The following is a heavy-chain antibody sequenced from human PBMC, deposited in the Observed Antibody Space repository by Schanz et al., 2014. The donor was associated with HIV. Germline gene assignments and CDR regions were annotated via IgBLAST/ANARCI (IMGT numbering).Heavy chain of an antibody. CDR2: INEASDYR. Sequence: EVQLMESGGGLVKPGSLRLSCAASGFTFSRHSMSWVRQAPGKGLEWVSSINEASDYRYYADSVRGRFTISRDNSKNRLYLQMNSLRGEDTAVYYCARVANWDYYGMDVWGRGTTVTVSS. CDR1: GFTFSRHS. J-gene: IGHJ6*02. D-gene: IGHD3-16*01. V-gene: IGHV3-21*01. CDR3: ARVANWDYYGMDV.